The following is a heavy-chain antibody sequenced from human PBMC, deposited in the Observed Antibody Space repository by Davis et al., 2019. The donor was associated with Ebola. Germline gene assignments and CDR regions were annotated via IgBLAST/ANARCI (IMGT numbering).Heavy chain of an antibody. D-gene: IGHD6-19*01. V-gene: IGHV1-46*01. CDR3: ARDSGYSSGWYDAFDI. J-gene: IGHJ3*02. Sequence: ASVKVSCKASGGTFSSYTISWVRQAPGQGLEWMGMINPGGGGTSYAQKFQGRVTMTTDTSTSTAYMELRSLRSDDTAVYYCARDSGYSSGWYDAFDIWGQGTMVTVSS. CDR2: INPGGGGT. CDR1: GGTFSSYT.